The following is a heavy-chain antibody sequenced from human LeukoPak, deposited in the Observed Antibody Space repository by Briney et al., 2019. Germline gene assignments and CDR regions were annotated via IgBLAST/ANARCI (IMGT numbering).Heavy chain of an antibody. Sequence: GGSLRLSCAASGFSFSNFAMSWVRQAPGKGLEWVSAISGRTNSTHYADSVKGRFTLSRDNAKNSLYLQMNSLRAEDTAVYYCARSFGVVPIRFDPWGQGTLVTVSS. CDR2: ISGRTNST. CDR1: GFSFSNFA. CDR3: ARSFGVVPIRFDP. V-gene: IGHV3-23*01. J-gene: IGHJ5*02. D-gene: IGHD3-3*01.